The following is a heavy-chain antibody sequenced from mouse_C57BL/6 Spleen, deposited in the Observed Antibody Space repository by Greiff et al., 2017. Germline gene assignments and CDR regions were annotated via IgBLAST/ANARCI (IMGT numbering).Heavy chain of an antibody. J-gene: IGHJ4*01. Sequence: VKLVESGPGLVAPSQSLSITCTVSGFSLTSYAISWVRQPPGKGLEWLGVIWTGGGTTYNSALNSRLSISKVNSKSQVFLKMNRLQTDDSGRYYCDREDGNYGDYAMDYWGQGTSVTVSS. CDR2: IWTGGGT. CDR1: GFSLTSYA. D-gene: IGHD2-1*01. CDR3: DREDGNYGDYAMDY. V-gene: IGHV2-9-1*01.